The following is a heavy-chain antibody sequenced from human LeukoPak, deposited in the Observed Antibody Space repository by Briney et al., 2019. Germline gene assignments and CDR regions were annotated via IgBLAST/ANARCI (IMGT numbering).Heavy chain of an antibody. CDR3: ARDKDEEYSRFWGGWFDP. CDR1: GFTFSSYS. CDR2: ISSSSSYI. Sequence: GGSLRLSCAASGFTFSSYSMNWVRQAPGKGLEWVSSISSSSSYIYYADSVKGRFTISRDNAKNSLYLQMNSLRAEDTAVYYCARDKDEEYSRFWGGWFDPWGQGTLVTVSS. D-gene: IGHD6-6*01. J-gene: IGHJ5*02. V-gene: IGHV3-21*01.